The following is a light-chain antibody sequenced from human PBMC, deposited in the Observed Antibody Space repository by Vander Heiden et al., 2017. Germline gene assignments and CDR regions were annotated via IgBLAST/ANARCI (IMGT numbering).Light chain of an antibody. CDR1: QSVSRK. J-gene: IGKJ2*01. V-gene: IGKV3-15*01. CDR3: QQYNNWSYT. CDR2: GAS. Sequence: EIVMTQSPATLSVSQGERATLSCRASQSVSRKLAWYQQKPGQAPRLLIYGASTRATGIPVRFSGSGSGTELTLTISSLQSEDLAVYYCQQYNNWSYTFGQGTKVEIK.